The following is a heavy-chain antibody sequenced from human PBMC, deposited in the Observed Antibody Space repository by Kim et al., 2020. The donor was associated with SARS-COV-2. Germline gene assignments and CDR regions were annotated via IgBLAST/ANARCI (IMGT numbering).Heavy chain of an antibody. J-gene: IGHJ6*02. CDR3: ARRDNMVRGVMAQGYYYYGMDV. CDR1: GGTFSSYA. CDR2: IIPIFGTA. Sequence: SVKVSCKASGGTFSSYAISWVRQAPGQGLEWMGGIIPIFGTANYAQKFQGRVTITADESTSTAYMELSSLRSEDTAVYYCARRDNMVRGVMAQGYYYYGMDVWGQGTTVTVSS. D-gene: IGHD3-10*01. V-gene: IGHV1-69*13.